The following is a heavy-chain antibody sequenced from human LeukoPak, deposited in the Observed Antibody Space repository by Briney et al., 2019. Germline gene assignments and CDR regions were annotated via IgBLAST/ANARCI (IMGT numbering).Heavy chain of an antibody. J-gene: IGHJ6*03. V-gene: IGHV3-74*01. CDR2: INTDGSST. CDR1: GFTFSNYW. Sequence: RGSLRLSCAASGFTFSNYWMHWVRQAPGKGLVWVSRINTDGSSTSYADSVKGRFTISRDNAQNTLYLQMNSLRAEDTAVYYRARDRSGSNYYLDVWGKGTTVTVSS. CDR3: ARDRSGSNYYLDV. D-gene: IGHD1-26*01.